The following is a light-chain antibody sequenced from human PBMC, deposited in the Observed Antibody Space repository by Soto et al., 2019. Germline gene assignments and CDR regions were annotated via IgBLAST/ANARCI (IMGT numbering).Light chain of an antibody. CDR2: KAS. Sequence: DIQMTQSPSTLSASVGDRVTITCRASQSISTYLAWYQQKPGKAPKVLIYKASSLESGVPSRFSGSGSGTEFTLTISSLQPGDFATYYCQQYNSYSQTFGQGTKVEIK. CDR1: QSISTY. J-gene: IGKJ1*01. CDR3: QQYNSYSQT. V-gene: IGKV1-5*03.